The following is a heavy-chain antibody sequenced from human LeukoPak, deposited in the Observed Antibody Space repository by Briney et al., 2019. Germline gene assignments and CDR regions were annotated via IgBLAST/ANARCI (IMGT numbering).Heavy chain of an antibody. CDR1: GSPFSDFA. CDR2: LSGSGYGT. D-gene: IGHD1-26*01. Sequence: PGGSLRLSCAASGSPFSDFAMSWVRQAPGKGLQWVSTLSGSGYGTYFADALKGRFTISRDNSKNTLYLQMNSLRADDTAVYYCAKNEGWELHQYNLDVWGTGTAVTVSS. CDR3: AKNEGWELHQYNLDV. V-gene: IGHV3-23*01. J-gene: IGHJ6*03.